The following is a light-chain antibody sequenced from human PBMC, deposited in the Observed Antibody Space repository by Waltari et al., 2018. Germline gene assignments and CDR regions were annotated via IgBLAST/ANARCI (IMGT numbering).Light chain of an antibody. CDR2: DVN. J-gene: IGLJ1*01. Sequence: QSALTQPASVSGSPGQTIAISCTGTSSDIGSYNYVSWYQPHPGQAPKLLIYDVNQRPPGVSHPFSGPKSGHTASLTISGLRAEDEAVFYCSSYTSSSTLYVFVSGTKVTVL. V-gene: IGLV2-14*01. CDR3: SSYTSSSTLYV. CDR1: SSDIGSYNY.